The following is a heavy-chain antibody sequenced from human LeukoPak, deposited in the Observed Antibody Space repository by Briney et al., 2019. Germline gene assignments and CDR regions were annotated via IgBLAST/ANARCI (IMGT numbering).Heavy chain of an antibody. Sequence: SGGSLRLSCAASGFTFGSYWMSWVRQAPGKGLEWVANIKQDGSEKYYVDSVKGRFTISRDNAKNSLFLQMNSLRAEDTAVYYCAKEPYSSTRTYYFDYWGQGTLVTVSS. CDR1: GFTFGSYW. CDR2: IKQDGSEK. CDR3: AKEPYSSTRTYYFDY. D-gene: IGHD6-13*01. J-gene: IGHJ4*02. V-gene: IGHV3-7*03.